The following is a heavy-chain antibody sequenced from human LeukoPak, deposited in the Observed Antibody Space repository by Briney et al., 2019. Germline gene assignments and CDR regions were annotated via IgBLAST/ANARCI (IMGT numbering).Heavy chain of an antibody. J-gene: IGHJ4*01. V-gene: IGHV3-53*01. CDR3: ATSYFVGLGSLWYPTY. Sequence: GGSLRLSRAASGFTHSSKYMSWVRQTPGKGLQWVALISSMGDVYQADSVNGRFTFSREGSQKTPYPPMGCPRGEETARYFFATSYFVGLGSLWYPTYWGQG. CDR2: ISSMGDV. D-gene: IGHD3-10*01. CDR1: GFTHSSKY.